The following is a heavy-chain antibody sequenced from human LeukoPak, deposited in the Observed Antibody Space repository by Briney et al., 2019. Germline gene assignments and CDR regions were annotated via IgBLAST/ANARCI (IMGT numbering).Heavy chain of an antibody. J-gene: IGHJ4*02. V-gene: IGHV4-39*07. CDR3: ARDTVAGTVSFDY. Sequence: SETLSLTCTVSGGSISSGDYYWSWIRQPPGKGLEWIGSIYYSGSTYYNPSLKSRVTISVDTSKNQFSLKLSSVTAADTAVYYCARDTVAGTVSFDYWGQGTLVTVSS. D-gene: IGHD6-19*01. CDR2: IYYSGST. CDR1: GGSISSGDYY.